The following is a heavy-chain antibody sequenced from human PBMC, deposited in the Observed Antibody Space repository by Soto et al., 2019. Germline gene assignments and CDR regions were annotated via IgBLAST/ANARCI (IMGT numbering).Heavy chain of an antibody. D-gene: IGHD6-19*01. CDR2: IYPGDSDT. Sequence: EVQLVQSGAEVKKPGESLKISCKGSGYSFTSYWIGWVRQMPGKGLEWMGIIYPGDSDTRYSPSFQGQVTISADKSIRTAYLQWSSLKASDTAMYDCARLGESYSSGWYFGYWGQGTLVTVSS. CDR3: ARLGESYSSGWYFGY. CDR1: GYSFTSYW. J-gene: IGHJ4*02. V-gene: IGHV5-51*01.